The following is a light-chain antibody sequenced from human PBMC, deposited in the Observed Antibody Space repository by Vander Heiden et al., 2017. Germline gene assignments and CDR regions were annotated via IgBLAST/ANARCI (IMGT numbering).Light chain of an antibody. CDR2: GAS. Sequence: IVLTPSPGTLSLSPGERATLSCRASQSVSSSYLAWYQQKPGQAPRLLIYGASSRATGIPDRFSGSGSGTDFTLTISRLEPEDFAVYYCQQYGSSPWTFGQGTKVEIK. J-gene: IGKJ1*01. CDR3: QQYGSSPWT. V-gene: IGKV3-20*01. CDR1: QSVSSSY.